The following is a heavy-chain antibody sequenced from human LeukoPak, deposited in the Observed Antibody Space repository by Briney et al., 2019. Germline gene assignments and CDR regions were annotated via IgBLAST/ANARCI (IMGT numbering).Heavy chain of an antibody. J-gene: IGHJ5*02. CDR3: ARQAYSSNLGWFDP. V-gene: IGHV4-39*01. CDR2: IYNSGST. CDR1: GGSISSSTYY. D-gene: IGHD6-13*01. Sequence: SSETLSLTRSVSGGSISSSTYYWGWIRQPPGKGLEWIGNIYNSGSTYYNPSLKSRVTISVDTSKNQFSLKLSSVTAADTAVYYCARQAYSSNLGWFDPWGQGTLVTVSS.